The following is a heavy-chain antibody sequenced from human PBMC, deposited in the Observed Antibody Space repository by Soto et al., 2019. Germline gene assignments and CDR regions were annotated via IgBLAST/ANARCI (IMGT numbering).Heavy chain of an antibody. V-gene: IGHV4-59*01. Sequence: QVQLQESGPGLVKPSETLSLTCSVSGDSIRGYYWNWIRQPPGKGLEWIGYIHYSGSTVYSPSLRSRVTISVDTSKHQFSLRLTSVTAADTAVYYCARDRDGYSYGYDYWGQGTLVTVS. D-gene: IGHD5-18*01. CDR1: GDSIRGYY. J-gene: IGHJ4*02. CDR2: IHYSGST. CDR3: ARDRDGYSYGYDY.